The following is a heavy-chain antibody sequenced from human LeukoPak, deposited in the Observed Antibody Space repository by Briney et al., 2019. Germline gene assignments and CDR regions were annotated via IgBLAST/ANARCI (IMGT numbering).Heavy chain of an antibody. D-gene: IGHD2-21*01. V-gene: IGHV1-46*01. CDR2: INPSGGST. CDR3: ARDGMWWLFDY. J-gene: IGHJ4*02. Sequence: GASVKVSCKASGYTFTGYYMHWVRQAPGQGLEWMGIINPSGGSTSYAQKFQGRVTMTRDTSTSTVYMELSSLRSEDTAVYYCARDGMWWLFDYWGQGTLVTVSS. CDR1: GYTFTGYY.